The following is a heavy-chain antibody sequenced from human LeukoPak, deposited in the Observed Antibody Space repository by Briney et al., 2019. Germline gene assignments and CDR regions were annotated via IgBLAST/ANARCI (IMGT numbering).Heavy chain of an antibody. CDR1: GGTFSSYA. Sequence: AASVKVSCKASGGTFSSYAISWVRQAPGQGLEWMGGIIPIFGTANYAQKFQGRVTITADESTSTAYMELSSLRPEDTAVYYCARGVGGVRPYYFDYWGQGTLVTVSS. CDR3: ARGVGGVRPYYFDY. D-gene: IGHD4-23*01. J-gene: IGHJ4*02. V-gene: IGHV1-69*13. CDR2: IIPIFGTA.